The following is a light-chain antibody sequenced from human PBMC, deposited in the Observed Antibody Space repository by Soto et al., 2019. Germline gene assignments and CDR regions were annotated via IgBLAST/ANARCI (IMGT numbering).Light chain of an antibody. Sequence: EIVMTQSPATRSVSPGERATLSCRASQSVSTNLAWYQQKPGQAPRLLIYRASTRATGIPARFSGGGSGTEFTLTISSLQSEDFAVYICQQYNNWPPRWTFGQGTKVEIK. CDR2: RAS. CDR3: QQYNNWPPRWT. J-gene: IGKJ1*01. V-gene: IGKV3-15*01. CDR1: QSVSTN.